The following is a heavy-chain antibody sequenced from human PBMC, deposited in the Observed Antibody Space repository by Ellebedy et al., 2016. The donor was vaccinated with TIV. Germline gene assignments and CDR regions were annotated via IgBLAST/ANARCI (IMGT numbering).Heavy chain of an antibody. CDR2: IYYSGST. J-gene: IGHJ6*02. V-gene: IGHV4-59*08. D-gene: IGHD4-23*01. Sequence: MPSETLSLTCTVSGVSISSSYWSWIRQPPGKGLEWIGYIYYSGSTNYNPSLKSRVTISVDTSKDQFSLKLSSVTAADTAVYYCAGNSYYYYGMDVWGQGTTVTVSS. CDR1: GVSISSSY. CDR3: AGNSYYYYGMDV.